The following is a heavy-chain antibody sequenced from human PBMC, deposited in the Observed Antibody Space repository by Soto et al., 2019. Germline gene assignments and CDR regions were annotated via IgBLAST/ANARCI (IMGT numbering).Heavy chain of an antibody. CDR3: ARQPRAYYYGMDV. V-gene: IGHV5-51*01. CDR2: IYPGDSDT. Sequence: GESLKISCNGSGYSFTSYWIGWVRQMPGKGLEWMGIIYPGDSDTRYSPSFQGQVTISADKSISTAYLQWSSLKASDTAMYYCARQPRAYYYGMDVWGQGTTVTVLL. CDR1: GYSFTSYW. J-gene: IGHJ6*02.